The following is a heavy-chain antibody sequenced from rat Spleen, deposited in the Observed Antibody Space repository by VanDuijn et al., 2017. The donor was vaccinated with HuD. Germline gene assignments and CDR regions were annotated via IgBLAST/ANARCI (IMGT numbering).Heavy chain of an antibody. CDR1: GFAFSDYY. Sequence: EVQLVESGGGLVQSGKSLKLSCAASGFAFSDYYMTWVRQAPKKGLEWVASISYEGSSTYYGDSVKGRFTISRDNAKSTLYLQMDSLRSEDTATYYCARRGYFDYWGQGAMVTVSS. J-gene: IGHJ2*01. CDR3: ARRGYFDY. CDR2: ISYEGSST. V-gene: IGHV5-22*01.